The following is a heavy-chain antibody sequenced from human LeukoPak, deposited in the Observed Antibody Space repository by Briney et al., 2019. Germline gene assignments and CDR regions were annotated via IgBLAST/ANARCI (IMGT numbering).Heavy chain of an antibody. J-gene: IGHJ4*02. V-gene: IGHV3-21*01. D-gene: IGHD3-16*02. Sequence: GGSLRLSCAASGFGFSGSAMHWVRQASGKGLEWVSSSGTRSGTKYYADSVMGRFTISRDSAMNSVSLQINSLRAEDTAVYYCLLQMTYGELSDPDFRGQGTLVTVSS. CDR2: SGTRSGTK. CDR3: LLQMTYGELSDPDF. CDR1: GFGFSGSA.